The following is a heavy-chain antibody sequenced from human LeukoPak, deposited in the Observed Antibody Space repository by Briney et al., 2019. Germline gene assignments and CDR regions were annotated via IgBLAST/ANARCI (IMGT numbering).Heavy chain of an antibody. CDR2: IYSSGST. Sequence: SETLSLTCTVSGGSISSYYWSWIRQPAGKELEWIGRIYSSGSTNYNPSLKSRVTISVDTSKNQFSLKLSSVTAADTAVYYCAGGAQWFLVEYWGQGTLVTVSS. V-gene: IGHV4-4*07. J-gene: IGHJ4*02. CDR3: AGGAQWFLVEY. CDR1: GGSISSYY. D-gene: IGHD3-22*01.